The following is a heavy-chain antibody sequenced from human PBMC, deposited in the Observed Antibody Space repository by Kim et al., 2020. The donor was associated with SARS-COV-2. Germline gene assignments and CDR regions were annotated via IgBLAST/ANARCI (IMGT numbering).Heavy chain of an antibody. Sequence: ASVKVSCKASGYTFTSYYMHWVRQAPGQGLEWMGIINPSGGSTSYAQKFQGRVTMTRDTSTSTVYMELSSLRSEDTAVYYCAREAYCGGDCYSPSWFDYWGQGTLVTVSS. CDR1: GYTFTSYY. J-gene: IGHJ4*02. CDR3: AREAYCGGDCYSPSWFDY. V-gene: IGHV1-46*01. CDR2: INPSGGST. D-gene: IGHD2-21*01.